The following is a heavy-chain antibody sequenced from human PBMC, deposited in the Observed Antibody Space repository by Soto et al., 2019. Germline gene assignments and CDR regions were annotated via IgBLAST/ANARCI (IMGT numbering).Heavy chain of an antibody. CDR1: GFTFSSYA. J-gene: IGHJ4*02. D-gene: IGHD3-22*01. V-gene: IGHV3-23*01. CDR2: ISGSGGST. Sequence: PGGSLRLSCAASGFTFSSYAMSWVRQAPGKGLEWVSAISGSGGSTYYADSVKGRFTISRDNSKNTLYLQMNSLRAEDTAVYYCAKDLVIVVVPSPDYWGQGTLVTVSS. CDR3: AKDLVIVVVPSPDY.